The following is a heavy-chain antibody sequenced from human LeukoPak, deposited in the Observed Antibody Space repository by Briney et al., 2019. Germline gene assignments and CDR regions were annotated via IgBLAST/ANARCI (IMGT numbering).Heavy chain of an antibody. CDR3: AKPGVVTDGY. CDR2: ISGSGGST. V-gene: IGHV3-23*01. J-gene: IGHJ4*02. CDR1: GYSFTNYW. Sequence: GESLKISCKGSGYSFTNYWIGWVRQMPGKGLEWVSAISGSGGSTYYADSVKGRFTISRDNSKNTLYLQMNSLRAEDTAVYYCAKPGVVTDGYWGQGTLVTVSS. D-gene: IGHD2-21*02.